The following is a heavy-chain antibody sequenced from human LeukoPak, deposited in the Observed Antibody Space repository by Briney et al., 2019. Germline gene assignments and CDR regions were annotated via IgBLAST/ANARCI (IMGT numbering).Heavy chain of an antibody. J-gene: IGHJ4*02. CDR3: TSWRGSGSYHFDY. V-gene: IGHV3-49*03. D-gene: IGHD3-10*01. CDR2: IRSKAYGGTT. Sequence: GGSLRLSCTASGFTFGDYAMSWFRQAPGKGLEWVGFIRSKAYGGTTEYAASVKGRFTISRDDSKSIAYLQTNSLKTEDTAVYYCTSWRGSGSYHFDYWGQGTLVTVSS. CDR1: GFTFGDYA.